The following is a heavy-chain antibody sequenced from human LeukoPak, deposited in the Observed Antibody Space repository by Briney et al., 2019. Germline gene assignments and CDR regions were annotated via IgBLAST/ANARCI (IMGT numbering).Heavy chain of an antibody. V-gene: IGHV1-24*01. CDR1: GYTLTELS. D-gene: IGHD3-22*01. Sequence: GASVKVSCKVSGYTLTELSMHWVRQAPGKGLVWMGGFDPEDGETIYAQKFQGRVTMTEDTSTDTAYMELSSLRSEDTAVYYCATKPLSYYDSSGYLVFDYWGQGTLVTVSS. J-gene: IGHJ4*02. CDR3: ATKPLSYYDSSGYLVFDY. CDR2: FDPEDGET.